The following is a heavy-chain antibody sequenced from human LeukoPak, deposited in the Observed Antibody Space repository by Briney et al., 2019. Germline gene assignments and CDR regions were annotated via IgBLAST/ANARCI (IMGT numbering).Heavy chain of an antibody. CDR1: GFTFSSYA. J-gene: IGHJ6*03. Sequence: QPGGSLRLSCAASGFTFSSYAMSWVRQAPGKGLEWVSAISGSGGSTYYADSVKGRFTISRDNSKNTLYLQMNSLRAEDTAVYYCAKSQDTAMPYYYYYMDVWGKGTTVTVSS. CDR2: ISGSGGST. D-gene: IGHD5-18*01. CDR3: AKSQDTAMPYYYYYMDV. V-gene: IGHV3-23*01.